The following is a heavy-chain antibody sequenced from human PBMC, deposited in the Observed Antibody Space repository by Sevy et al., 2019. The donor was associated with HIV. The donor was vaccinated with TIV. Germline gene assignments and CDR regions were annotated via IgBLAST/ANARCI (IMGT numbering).Heavy chain of an antibody. CDR3: TTDPSPRSMVRGVIIAGDTFDI. Sequence: GGSLRLSCAASGFTFSNAWMSWVRQAPGKGLEWAGRIKSKTDGGTTDYAAPLKGRFTISRDDSKNTLYLQMNSLKTDDTAVYYCTTDPSPRSMVRGVIIAGDTFDIWGQGTMVTVSS. V-gene: IGHV3-15*01. J-gene: IGHJ3*02. CDR2: IKSKTDGGTT. CDR1: GFTFSNAW. D-gene: IGHD3-10*01.